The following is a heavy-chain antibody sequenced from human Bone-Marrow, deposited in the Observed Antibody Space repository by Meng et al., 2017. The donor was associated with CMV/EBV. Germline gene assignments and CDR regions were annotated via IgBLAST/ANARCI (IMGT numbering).Heavy chain of an antibody. D-gene: IGHD2-2*02. J-gene: IGHJ6*02. CDR3: ARNDCTSCYNYYYYGMDV. CDR2: IIPIFGTA. CDR1: GGTFSSYA. Sequence: SVKVSCKASGGTFSSYAISWVRQAPGQGLEWMGGIIPIFGTANYAQKFQGRVTITTDESTSTAYMELSSLRSEDTAVYYCARNDCTSCYNYYYYGMDVWGQGHTVTVSS. V-gene: IGHV1-69*05.